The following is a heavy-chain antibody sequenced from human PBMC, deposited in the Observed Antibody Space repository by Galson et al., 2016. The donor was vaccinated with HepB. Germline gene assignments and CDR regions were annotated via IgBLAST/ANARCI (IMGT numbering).Heavy chain of an antibody. J-gene: IGHJ6*03. CDR1: GFTFGRYA. V-gene: IGHV3-33*01. Sequence: SLRLSCAASGFTFGRYAMHLVRQAPGKGLEWVAVIWYDGSNKYYADSVKGRFTISRDNSKNTLYLQMNSLRAEDTAVYYCAREVGYCTSTSCEGHMDVWGKGTTVTVSS. CDR3: AREVGYCTSTSCEGHMDV. D-gene: IGHD2-2*01. CDR2: IWYDGSNK.